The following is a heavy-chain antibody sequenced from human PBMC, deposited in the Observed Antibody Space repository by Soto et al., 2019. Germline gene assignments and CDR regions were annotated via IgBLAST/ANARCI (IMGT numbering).Heavy chain of an antibody. V-gene: IGHV1-69*08. CDR1: GGTFSSYT. CDR2: IIPILGIA. J-gene: IGHJ4*02. Sequence: QVQLVQSGAEVKKPGSSVKVSCKASGGTFSSYTIYWVRQAPGQGLEWMGRIIPILGIANYAQKFQGRVTXNXXKSTSTAYMELGSLRSEDTAVYYCARDRGDYGDYNWGQGTLVTVSS. CDR3: ARDRGDYGDYN. D-gene: IGHD4-17*01.